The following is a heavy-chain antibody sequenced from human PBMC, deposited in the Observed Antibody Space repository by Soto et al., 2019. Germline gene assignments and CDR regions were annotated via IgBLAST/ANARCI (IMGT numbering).Heavy chain of an antibody. CDR1: GYTFTSYA. CDR3: ARAEAIFGVVIPNAFDI. J-gene: IGHJ3*02. D-gene: IGHD3-3*01. Sequence: ASVKVSCKASGYTFTSYAMHWVRQAPGQMLEWMGWINAGNGNTKYSQKFQGRVTITRDTSASTAYMELSSLRSEDTAVYYCARAEAIFGVVIPNAFDIWGQGTMVTVSS. V-gene: IGHV1-3*01. CDR2: INAGNGNT.